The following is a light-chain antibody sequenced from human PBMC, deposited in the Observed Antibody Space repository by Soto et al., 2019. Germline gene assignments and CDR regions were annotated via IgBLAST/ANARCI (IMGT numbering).Light chain of an antibody. CDR2: ASS. CDR3: QLYAISPH. J-gene: IGKJ5*01. V-gene: IGKV3-20*01. CDR1: QSSGSNF. Sequence: EIVLTQSPGTLSLSPGERATLSCKTSQSSGSNFLAWYQHKPGQAPRLLIYASSNRATGIPDRFSGSASGTDFTVTINRLEPEDFAVYYCQLYAISPHFGQGTRLEIK.